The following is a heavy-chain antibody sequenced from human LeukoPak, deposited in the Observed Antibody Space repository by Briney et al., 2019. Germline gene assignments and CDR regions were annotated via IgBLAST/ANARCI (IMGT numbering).Heavy chain of an antibody. D-gene: IGHD4-11*01. V-gene: IGHV2-5*02. J-gene: IGHJ6*03. CDR3: ARTVTTFRYYYMDV. Sequence: GPTLVKPTQTLTLTCTFSGFSLSTSGVGVGWIRQPPGKALEWLALIYWDDDKRYSPSLKSRLTITKDTSKNQVVLTMTNMDPVDTATYYCARTVTTFRYYYMDVWGKGTTVTVSS. CDR2: IYWDDDK. CDR1: GFSLSTSGVG.